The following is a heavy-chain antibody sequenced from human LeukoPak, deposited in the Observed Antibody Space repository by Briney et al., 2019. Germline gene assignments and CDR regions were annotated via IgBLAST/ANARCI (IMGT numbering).Heavy chain of an antibody. V-gene: IGHV4-31*03. D-gene: IGHD5-24*01. Sequence: PSETLSLTCTVSGGSISSGGYYWSWIRQHPGKGLEWIGYIYYSGSTYYNPSLKSRVTISVDTSKNQFSLKLSSVTAADTAVYYCARDRADGYKITGAFDIWGQGTMVTVSS. CDR1: GGSISSGGYY. J-gene: IGHJ3*02. CDR3: ARDRADGYKITGAFDI. CDR2: IYYSGST.